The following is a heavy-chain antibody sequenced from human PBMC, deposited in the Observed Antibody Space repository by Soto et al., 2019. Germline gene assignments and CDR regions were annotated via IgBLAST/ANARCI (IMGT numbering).Heavy chain of an antibody. D-gene: IGHD6-19*01. CDR2: IYDSGNT. V-gene: IGHV4-59*01. J-gene: IGHJ4*02. CDR1: GASISGNY. CDR3: ARYRRGTGWYYLDY. Sequence: PSETLSLTCTVSGASISGNYWSWIRQPPGKGLEWIGYIYDSGNTNYSPSLQSLVTMSVDRSKNQFSLALTSVTAADTALYFCARYRRGTGWYYLDYWGQGILVTVSS.